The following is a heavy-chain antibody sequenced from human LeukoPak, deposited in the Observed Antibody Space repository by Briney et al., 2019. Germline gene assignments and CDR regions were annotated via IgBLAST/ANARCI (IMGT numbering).Heavy chain of an antibody. CDR1: GGSFSGYC. J-gene: IGHJ5*02. CDR3: ASYKGA. Sequence: SETLSLTCAVYGGSFSGYCWSWVRQPPGKGLEWIGEINHSGSTNYNPSLKSRVTISVDKSKNQFSLKLSSVTAAVTAVYYCASYKGAWGQGTLVSVSS. CDR2: INHSGST. D-gene: IGHD3-10*01. V-gene: IGHV4-34*01.